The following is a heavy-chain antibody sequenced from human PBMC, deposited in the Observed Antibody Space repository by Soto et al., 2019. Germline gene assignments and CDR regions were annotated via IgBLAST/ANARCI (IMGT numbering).Heavy chain of an antibody. Sequence: EVQLLESGGGLEQPGGSLRLSCAASGFTFGSHDMSWVRQAPGKALEWVSSISVSDPGTYYADYVKGRFTTSRDISKNTLFLQLDSLRAEDTALYYCPKGTWLDIWGQGTMVTVSS. CDR3: PKGTWLDI. V-gene: IGHV3-23*01. J-gene: IGHJ3*02. CDR2: ISVSDPGT. D-gene: IGHD6-19*01. CDR1: GFTFGSHD.